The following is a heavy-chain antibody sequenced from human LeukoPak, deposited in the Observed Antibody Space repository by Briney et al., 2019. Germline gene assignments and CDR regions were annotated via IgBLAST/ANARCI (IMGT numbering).Heavy chain of an antibody. CDR1: GFTFSSYS. CDR3: ARALWGYNLIDYYYYYMDV. Sequence: GGSLRLSCAASGFTFSSYSMNWVRQAPGKGLEWVSYISSSGNTIYYADSVRGRFTISRDNAKNSLYLQMNSLRAEDSAVYYCARALWGYNLIDYYYYYMDVWGKGTTVTVSS. D-gene: IGHD5-24*01. CDR2: ISSSGNTI. V-gene: IGHV3-48*04. J-gene: IGHJ6*03.